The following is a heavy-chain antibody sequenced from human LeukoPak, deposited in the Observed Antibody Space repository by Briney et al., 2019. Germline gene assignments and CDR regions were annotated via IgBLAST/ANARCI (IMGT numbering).Heavy chain of an antibody. CDR2: IRSKANSYAT. Sequence: PGGSLRLSCAASGFTFSGSAMHWVRQASGKGLEWVGRIRSKANSYATAYAASVKGRFTISRDDSKNTAYLQMNSLKTEDTAVYYCTRHGCSGYDVDYWGQGTLVTVSS. V-gene: IGHV3-73*01. CDR1: GFTFSGSA. CDR3: TRHGCSGYDVDY. D-gene: IGHD5-12*01. J-gene: IGHJ4*02.